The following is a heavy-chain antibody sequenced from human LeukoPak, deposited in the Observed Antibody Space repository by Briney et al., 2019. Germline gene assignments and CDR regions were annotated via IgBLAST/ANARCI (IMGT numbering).Heavy chain of an antibody. CDR3: ARDNYDYYDSRGYAFDI. V-gene: IGHV4-31*03. D-gene: IGHD3-22*01. J-gene: IGHJ3*02. CDR1: GGSISSGGYY. CDR2: IYYSGST. Sequence: SETLSLTCTVSGGSISSGGYYWSWIRQHPGKGLEWIGYIYYSGSTYYNPSLKSRVTISVDTSKNQFSLKLSSVTAADTAVYYCARDNYDYYDSRGYAFDIWGQGTMVTVSS.